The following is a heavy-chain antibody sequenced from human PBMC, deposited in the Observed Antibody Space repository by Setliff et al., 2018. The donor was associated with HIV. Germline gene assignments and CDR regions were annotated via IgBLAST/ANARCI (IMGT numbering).Heavy chain of an antibody. CDR2: IWYDGSNK. CDR3: ARGTDYDLWTYYYYLDV. J-gene: IGHJ6*03. CDR1: GFTVSDNY. Sequence: GGSLRLSCAASGFTVSDNYMTWVRQTPGEGLEWLAVIWYDGSNKYYADSVKGRFTISRDNSKNTLYLQMNSLRAEDTAVYYCARGTDYDLWTYYYYLDVWGKGTTVTVSS. V-gene: IGHV3-33*08. D-gene: IGHD3-3*01.